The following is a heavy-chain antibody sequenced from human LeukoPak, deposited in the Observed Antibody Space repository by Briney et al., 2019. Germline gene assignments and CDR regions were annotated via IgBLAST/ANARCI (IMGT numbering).Heavy chain of an antibody. V-gene: IGHV3-73*01. D-gene: IGHD3-3*01. CDR2: IRSKANSSAT. CDR1: GFTFSGSA. J-gene: IGHJ4*02. Sequence: GGSLGLSCAASGFTFSGSAMHWVRQASGKGREWVGRIRSKANSSATAYAASVKGRFTISRDDSKNTAYLQMNSLKTEDTAVYYCARFKFRGAIFGEAPQYFDYWGQGTLVTVSS. CDR3: ARFKFRGAIFGEAPQYFDY.